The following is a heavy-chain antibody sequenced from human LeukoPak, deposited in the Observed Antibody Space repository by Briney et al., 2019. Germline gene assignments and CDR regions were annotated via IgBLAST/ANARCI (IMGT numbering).Heavy chain of an antibody. CDR3: ARDLRSGSSTFPTHWFDP. J-gene: IGHJ5*02. CDR2: ISAYNGNT. CDR1: GYTFTSYG. Sequence: ASVKVSCKASGYTFTSYGISWVRQAPGQGLEWMGWISAYNGNTNYAQKLQGRVTMTTDTSTSTACMELRSLRSDDTAVYYCARDLRSGSSTFPTHWFDPWGQGTLVTVSS. D-gene: IGHD2-15*01. V-gene: IGHV1-18*01.